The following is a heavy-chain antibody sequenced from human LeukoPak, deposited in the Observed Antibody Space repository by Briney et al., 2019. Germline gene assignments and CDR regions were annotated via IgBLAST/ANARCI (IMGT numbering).Heavy chain of an antibody. V-gene: IGHV3-11*01. CDR1: GFIFSDYY. CDR3: ARVRSAGRTYEDY. J-gene: IGHJ4*02. D-gene: IGHD6-13*01. CDR2: ISSDGTTI. Sequence: KPGGSLRLSCAASGFIFSDYYMSWIRQAPGKGLEWISYISSDGTTIYYADSVRGRFTISRDNAKNSLYLQMNSLRAEDTAVYYCARVRSAGRTYEDYWGQGTLVTVSS.